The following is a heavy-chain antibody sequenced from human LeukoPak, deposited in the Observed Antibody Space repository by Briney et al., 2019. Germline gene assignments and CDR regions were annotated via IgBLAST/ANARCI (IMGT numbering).Heavy chain of an antibody. J-gene: IGHJ4*02. CDR3: ARATGDILTGYYPTRY. CDR2: ISAYNGNT. Sequence: GASVKVSCKASGYTFTSYGISWVRQAPGQGLEWMGWISAYNGNTNYAQKLQGRVTMTTDTSTSTAYMELRSLRSDDTAVYYCARATGDILTGYYPTRYWGQGTLVTVSS. V-gene: IGHV1-18*01. CDR1: GYTFTSYG. D-gene: IGHD3-9*01.